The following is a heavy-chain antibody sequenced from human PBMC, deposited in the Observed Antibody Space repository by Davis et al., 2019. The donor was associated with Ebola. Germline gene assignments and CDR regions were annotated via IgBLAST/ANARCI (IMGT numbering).Heavy chain of an antibody. D-gene: IGHD2-21*02. V-gene: IGHV1-3*01. J-gene: IGHJ6*02. CDR1: GYTFTSYA. CDR2: INAGNGNT. Sequence: ASVKVSCKASGYTFTSYAMHWVRQAPGQRLEWMGWINAGNGNTKYSQKFQGRVTMTRNTSISTAYMELSSLRSEDTAVYYCARFFGDTYYYGMDVWGQGTTVTVSS. CDR3: ARFFGDTYYYGMDV.